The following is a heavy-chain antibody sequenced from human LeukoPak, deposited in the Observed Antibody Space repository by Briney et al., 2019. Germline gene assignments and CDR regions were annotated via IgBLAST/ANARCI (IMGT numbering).Heavy chain of an antibody. CDR2: ITNSGGTT. D-gene: IGHD6-6*01. CDR1: GFIFSNYA. CDR3: ARDLPLSRGSSSNYFDY. V-gene: IGHV3-23*01. J-gene: IGHJ4*02. Sequence: GGSLRLSCAASGFIFSNYAMSWVRQAPGKGLEWVSAITNSGGTTYYADSVKGRFTISRDNSKNTLYLQMNSLRAEDTAVYYCARDLPLSRGSSSNYFDYWGQGTLVTVSS.